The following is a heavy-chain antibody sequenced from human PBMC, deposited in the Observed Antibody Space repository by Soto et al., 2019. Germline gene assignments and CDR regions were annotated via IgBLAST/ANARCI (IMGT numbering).Heavy chain of an antibody. Sequence: PGGSLRLSCAASGFTFSSYSMNWVRQAPGKRLEWVSSISSGSSYIYYADSVKGRFTISRDNAKNSLYLQMNSLRAEDTAVYYCARVALGYCSGGSCYGAFDIWGQGTMVTVSS. CDR3: ARVALGYCSGGSCYGAFDI. D-gene: IGHD2-15*01. CDR2: ISSGSSYI. V-gene: IGHV3-21*01. J-gene: IGHJ3*02. CDR1: GFTFSSYS.